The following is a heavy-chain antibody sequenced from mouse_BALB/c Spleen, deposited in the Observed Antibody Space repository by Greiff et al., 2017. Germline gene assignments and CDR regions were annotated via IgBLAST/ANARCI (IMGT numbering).Heavy chain of an antibody. V-gene: IGHV5-9-4*01. Sequence: EVHLVESGGGLVKPGGSLKLSCAASGFTFSSYAMSWVRQSPEKRLEWVAEISSGGSYTYYPDTVTGRFTISRDNAKNTLYLEMSSLRSEDTAMYYCAYEGFAYWGQGTLVTVSA. CDR1: GFTFSSYA. J-gene: IGHJ3*01. CDR2: ISSGGSYT. D-gene: IGHD2-12*01. CDR3: AYEGFAY.